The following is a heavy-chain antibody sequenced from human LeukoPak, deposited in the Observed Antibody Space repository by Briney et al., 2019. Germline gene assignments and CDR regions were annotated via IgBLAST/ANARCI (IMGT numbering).Heavy chain of an antibody. Sequence: SETLSLTCTVSGGSISSYYWSWIRQPPGKGLEWIAYLFYSGSTDYDPSLESRVTISVDTSKNQFSLKLRSVTAADTAVYYCATVAVIRGVTYFDYWGQGTLVTVSS. CDR2: LFYSGST. V-gene: IGHV4-59*01. CDR3: ATVAVIRGVTYFDY. J-gene: IGHJ4*02. D-gene: IGHD3-10*01. CDR1: GGSISSYY.